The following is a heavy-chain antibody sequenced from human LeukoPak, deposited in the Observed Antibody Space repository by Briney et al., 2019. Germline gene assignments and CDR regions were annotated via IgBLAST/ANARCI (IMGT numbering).Heavy chain of an antibody. V-gene: IGHV4-39*07. CDR2: IYYSGST. J-gene: IGHJ3*02. CDR3: AREPRIHDGFDI. Sequence: SETLSLTCSVSGGPISSSTHYWGWIRQPPGKGLEWIGSIYYSGSTYYNPSLKSRVTMSVDTSKNQFSLKLSSVTAADTAVYYCAREPRIHDGFDIWGQGTMVTVSS. CDR1: GGPISSSTHY.